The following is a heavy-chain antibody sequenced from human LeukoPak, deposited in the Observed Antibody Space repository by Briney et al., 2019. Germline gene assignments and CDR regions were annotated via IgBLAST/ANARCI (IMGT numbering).Heavy chain of an antibody. CDR3: ARTVRGYCSGGSCYHYYYYYMDV. CDR2: IYYSGST. D-gene: IGHD2-15*01. V-gene: IGHV4-39*01. Sequence: PSETLSLTCTVSGGSISTNSYYWGWIRQPPGKGLKWIGSIYYSGSTYYNPSLRSRVTISVNTSKNQFSLKLSSVTAADTAVYYCARTVRGYCSGGSCYHYYYYYMDVWGKGTTVTVSS. J-gene: IGHJ6*03. CDR1: GGSISTNSYY.